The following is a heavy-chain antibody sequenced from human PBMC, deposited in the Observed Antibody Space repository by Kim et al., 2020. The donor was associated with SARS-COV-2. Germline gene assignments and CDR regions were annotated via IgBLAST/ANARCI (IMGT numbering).Heavy chain of an antibody. J-gene: IGHJ5*02. CDR3: ARHSNRKNWFDP. V-gene: IGHV5-51*01. Sequence: DSPSFQGQVTISADKSISTASLQWSSLKASDTAMYYCARHSNRKNWFDPWGQGTLVTVSS.